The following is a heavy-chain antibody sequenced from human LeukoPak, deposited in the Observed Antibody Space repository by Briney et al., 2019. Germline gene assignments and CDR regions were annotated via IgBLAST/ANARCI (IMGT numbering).Heavy chain of an antibody. CDR2: IYPGDSST. Sequence: GESLKISCKGSGYTFPNYWIAWVRQMPGKGLEWMGIIYPGDSSTKFSPSFQGQVTISADRSINTAYLQWSSLTASDTAMYYCARLTDYYDSSGYYRNHNWFDPWGQGTLVTVSS. CDR1: GYTFPNYW. CDR3: ARLTDYYDSSGYYRNHNWFDP. J-gene: IGHJ5*02. V-gene: IGHV5-51*01. D-gene: IGHD3-22*01.